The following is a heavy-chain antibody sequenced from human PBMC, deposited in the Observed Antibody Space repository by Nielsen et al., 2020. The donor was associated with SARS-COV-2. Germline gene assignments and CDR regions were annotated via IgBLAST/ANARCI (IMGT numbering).Heavy chain of an antibody. CDR3: ASAGRYAIHWFDP. J-gene: IGHJ5*02. D-gene: IGHD2-8*01. CDR1: GGSFSGYY. V-gene: IGHV4-34*01. CDR2: INHSGST. Sequence: SETLSLTCAVYGGSFSGYYWSWIRQPPGKGLEWIGEINHSGSTNYNPSLKSRVTISVDTSKNQFSLKLSFVTAADTAVYYCASAGRYAIHWFDPWGQGTLVTVSS.